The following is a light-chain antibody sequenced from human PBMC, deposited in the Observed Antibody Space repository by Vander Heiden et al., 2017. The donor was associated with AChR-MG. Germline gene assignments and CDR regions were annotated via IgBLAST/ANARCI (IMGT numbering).Light chain of an antibody. V-gene: IGLV2-11*01. CDR2: DVT. CDR3: QSYAASYTFEV. J-gene: IGLJ2*01. Sequence: QSALTQPRSVSGSPGQSVTISCTGTSSAVDPDYNYVSWYQQHPGKAPKLIIYDVTNRPSGVPDRFSASQSGNTASLTISGLQAEDEADYYCQSYAASYTFEVFGGGTKLTVL. CDR1: SSAVDPDYNY.